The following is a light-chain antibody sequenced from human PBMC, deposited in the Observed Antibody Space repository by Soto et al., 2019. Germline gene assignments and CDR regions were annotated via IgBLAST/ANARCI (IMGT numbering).Light chain of an antibody. CDR1: SSDVGSYSL. Sequence: QSALTQPASVSGSPGQSITISCTGTSSDVGSYSLLSWYQHHPGKAPKLIIYEDIKGPSGVSNRLSGSKSGNTASLRISGLQAEDEADYYCYTYAGGSTYLFGTGTKLTVL. CDR2: EDI. CDR3: YTYAGGSTYL. J-gene: IGLJ1*01. V-gene: IGLV2-23*01.